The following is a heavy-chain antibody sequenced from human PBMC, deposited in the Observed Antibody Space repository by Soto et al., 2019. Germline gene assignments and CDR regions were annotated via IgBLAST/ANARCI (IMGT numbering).Heavy chain of an antibody. J-gene: IGHJ4*02. CDR3: ARDRGAAAEPYYLDY. Sequence: EASVKVSCKASGGTFSSYAISWVRQAPGQGLEWMGGIIPIFGTANYAQKFQGRVTITADESTSTAYMELSSLRSEDTAVYYCARDRGAAAEPYYLDYWGQGTLVTLSS. CDR1: GGTFSSYA. D-gene: IGHD6-13*01. V-gene: IGHV1-69*13. CDR2: IIPIFGTA.